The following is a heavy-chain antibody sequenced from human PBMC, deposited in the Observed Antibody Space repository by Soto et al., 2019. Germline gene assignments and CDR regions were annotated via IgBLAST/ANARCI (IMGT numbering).Heavy chain of an antibody. V-gene: IGHV1-69*13. CDR1: GGTFSSYA. CDR3: ANWNEGYTDV. D-gene: IGHD2-2*02. CDR2: IIPIFGTA. J-gene: IGHJ6*02. Sequence: GASVKVSCKASGGTFSSYAISWVRQAPGQGLEWMGGIIPIFGTANYAQKFQGRVTITADESTSTAYMELSSLRSEDTAVYYCANWNEGYTDVWGQGTTVTVSS.